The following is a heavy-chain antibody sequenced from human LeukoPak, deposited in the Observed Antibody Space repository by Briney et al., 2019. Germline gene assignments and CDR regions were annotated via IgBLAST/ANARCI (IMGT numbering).Heavy chain of an antibody. Sequence: PSETLSLTCTVAGGSISSSSYYWGWIRQPPGKGLEWIGYIYYSGSTNYNPSLKSRVTISVDTSKNQFSLKLSSVTAADTAVYYCARGDGYNSLDEYPYFLDYWGQGTLVTVSS. CDR3: ARGDGYNSLDEYPYFLDY. CDR2: IYYSGST. CDR1: GGSISSSSYY. J-gene: IGHJ4*02. D-gene: IGHD2-21*01. V-gene: IGHV4-61*05.